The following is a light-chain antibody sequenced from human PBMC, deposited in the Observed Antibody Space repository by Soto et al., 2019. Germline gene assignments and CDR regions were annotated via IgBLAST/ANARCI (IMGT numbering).Light chain of an antibody. CDR3: QQYGSSGT. CDR2: GAS. J-gene: IGKJ1*01. CDR1: QSVNSN. Sequence: IVMTHSPATLSVSPCERAALSFRASQSVNSNLARYQQKPGQAPRLLIYGASTRATGIPDRFSGSGSGTDFTLTISRLEPEDFAVYYCQQYGSSGTFGQGTKVDIK. V-gene: IGKV3-20*01.